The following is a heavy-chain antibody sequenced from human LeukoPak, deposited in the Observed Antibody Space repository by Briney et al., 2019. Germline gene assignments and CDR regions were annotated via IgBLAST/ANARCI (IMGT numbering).Heavy chain of an antibody. CDR3: ARLAKQWPEDY. D-gene: IGHD6-19*01. J-gene: IGHJ4*02. V-gene: IGHV4-34*01. CDR2: INHSGST. Sequence: SETLSLTCAVSGGSFSDYYWSWIRQPPGKGLEWIGEINHSGSTNYTPSLKSRVTISVDTSKNQFSLKLSSVTAADTAVYYCARLAKQWPEDYWGQGTLVTVSS. CDR1: GGSFSDYY.